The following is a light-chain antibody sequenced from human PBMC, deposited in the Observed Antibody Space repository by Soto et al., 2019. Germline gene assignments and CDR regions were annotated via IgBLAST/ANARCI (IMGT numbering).Light chain of an antibody. V-gene: IGKV1-5*03. CDR3: QQYNNYPWT. CDR2: KAS. Sequence: DIQMTQSPSTLSESVGDRVTIPCRASQTISSWLAWYQQKPGKAPKLLIYKASNLESGVPSRFSGSGSGTEFTLTINSLQPDDSATYYCQQYNNYPWTFGQGTTVEIE. J-gene: IGKJ1*01. CDR1: QTISSW.